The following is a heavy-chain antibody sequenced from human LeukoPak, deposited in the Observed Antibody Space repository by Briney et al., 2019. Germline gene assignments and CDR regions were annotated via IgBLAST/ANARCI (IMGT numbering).Heavy chain of an antibody. CDR2: INHSGST. J-gene: IGHJ5*02. CDR1: GGSISSYY. Sequence: SETLSPTCTVSGGSISSYYWSWIRQPPGKGLEWIGEINHSGSTNYNPSLKSRVTISVDTSKNQFSLKLSSVTAADTAVYYCARGRYCSGGSCSFDPWGQGTLVTVSS. V-gene: IGHV4-34*01. CDR3: ARGRYCSGGSCSFDP. D-gene: IGHD2-15*01.